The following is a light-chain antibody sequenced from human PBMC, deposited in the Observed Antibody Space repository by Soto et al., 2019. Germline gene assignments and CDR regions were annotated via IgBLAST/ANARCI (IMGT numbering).Light chain of an antibody. CDR2: RNN. Sequence: QAVVTQPPSVSGAPGQRVTISCIGSSSNIGAGYDVHWYQQLPETAPKLLIYRNNNRPSGVPDRFSGSKSGASASLAITGLQAEDEAEYYCQSYDYSLSAYVFGTGTKLTVL. CDR1: SSNIGAGYD. J-gene: IGLJ1*01. V-gene: IGLV1-40*03. CDR3: QSYDYSLSAYV.